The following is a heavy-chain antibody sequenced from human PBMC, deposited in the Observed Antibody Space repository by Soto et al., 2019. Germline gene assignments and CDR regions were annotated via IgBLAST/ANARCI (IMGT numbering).Heavy chain of an antibody. CDR2: IYYSGST. CDR3: ARGITGTTDFDP. CDR1: GGSISSGGYY. V-gene: IGHV4-31*03. D-gene: IGHD1-20*01. J-gene: IGHJ5*02. Sequence: QVQLQESGPGLVKPSQTLSLTCTVSGGSISSGGYYWSWIRQHPGKGLEWIGYIYYSGSTYYNPSLKSRVTIPVDTSKNQFSLKLSSVTAADTAVYYCARGITGTTDFDPWGQGTLVTVSS.